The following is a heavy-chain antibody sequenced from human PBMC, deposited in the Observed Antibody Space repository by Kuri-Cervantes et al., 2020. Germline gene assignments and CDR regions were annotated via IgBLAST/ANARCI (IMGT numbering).Heavy chain of an antibody. V-gene: IGHV3-23*01. CDR3: TRGWSCSSPSCSGRKY. CDR2: ISAGGSST. CDR1: GFTFSSYA. J-gene: IGHJ4*02. D-gene: IGHD2-2*01. Sequence: GGSLRLSCAASGFTFSSYAMSWVRQAPGKGLEWVSVISAGGSSTHYADSVKGRFTISRDNTKNTLYLQMNSLRAEDTAVYYCTRGWSCSSPSCSGRKYWGQGTLVTVSS.